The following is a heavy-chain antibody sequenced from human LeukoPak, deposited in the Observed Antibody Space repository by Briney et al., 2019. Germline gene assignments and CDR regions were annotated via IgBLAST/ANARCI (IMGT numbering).Heavy chain of an antibody. CDR2: VYSGGPT. J-gene: IGHJ4*02. CDR1: GFTVSNSY. CDR3: ARAAKKYYFDD. V-gene: IGHV3-53*01. Sequence: GGSLRLSCAASGFTVSNSYMNWVRQAPGKGLEWVSVVYSGGPTYYADSVKGRFTISRDNSKNTLYLQMNSLRVEDTAVYYCARAAKKYYFDDWGQGTLVTVPS.